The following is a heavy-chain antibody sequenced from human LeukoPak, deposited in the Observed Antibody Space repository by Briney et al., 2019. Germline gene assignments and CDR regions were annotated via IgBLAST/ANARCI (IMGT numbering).Heavy chain of an antibody. D-gene: IGHD3-9*01. CDR3: ANFLTGFGTDY. J-gene: IGHJ4*02. V-gene: IGHV3-23*01. CDR2: ISGSGGST. CDR1: GFTFSSYA. Sequence: GGSLRLSCAASGFTFSSYAMSWVRQAPGKGLEWVSAISGSGGSTYYADSVKGRFTISSDNSKNTLYLQMNSLRAEDTAVYYCANFLTGFGTDYWGQGTLVTVSS.